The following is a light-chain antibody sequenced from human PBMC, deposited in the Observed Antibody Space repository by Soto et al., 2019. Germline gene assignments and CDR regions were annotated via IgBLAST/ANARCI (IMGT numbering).Light chain of an antibody. CDR2: GNS. V-gene: IGLV1-40*01. CDR3: QSYDSSLSVSVV. CDR1: SSNSGAGYD. Sequence: QSVLTQPPSVSGAPGQRVTISCTGSSSNSGAGYDVHWYQQLPGTAPKLLIYGNSNRPSGVPDRFSGSKSGTSASLAITGLQAEDEADYYCQSYDSSLSVSVVFGGGTKLTVL. J-gene: IGLJ2*01.